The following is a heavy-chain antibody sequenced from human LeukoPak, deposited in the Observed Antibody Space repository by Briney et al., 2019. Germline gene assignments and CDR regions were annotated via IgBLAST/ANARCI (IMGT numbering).Heavy chain of an antibody. D-gene: IGHD3-16*01. J-gene: IGHJ4*02. Sequence: PGGSLRLSCAASGFTVSSNYMSWVRQAPGKGLEWVSVIYSGGSTYYADSVKGRFTISRDNSKNTLYLQMNSLRAEDTAVYYCAITAVVWGQLPNSDYWGQGTLVTVSS. V-gene: IGHV3-53*01. CDR3: AITAVVWGQLPNSDY. CDR1: GFTVSSNY. CDR2: IYSGGST.